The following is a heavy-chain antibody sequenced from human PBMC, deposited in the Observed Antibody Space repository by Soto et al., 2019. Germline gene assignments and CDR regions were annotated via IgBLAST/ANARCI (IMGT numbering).Heavy chain of an antibody. J-gene: IGHJ4*02. CDR3: ARERTKGGYYDSSGSGLDY. CDR2: IYHSGST. CDR1: GGSISSSNW. V-gene: IGHV4-4*02. Sequence: SETPSLTCAVSGGSISSSNWWSWVRQPPGKGLEWIGEIYHSGSTNYNPSLKSRVTISVDKSKNQFSLKLSSVTAADTAVYYCARERTKGGYYDSSGSGLDYWGQGTLVTVSS. D-gene: IGHD3-22*01.